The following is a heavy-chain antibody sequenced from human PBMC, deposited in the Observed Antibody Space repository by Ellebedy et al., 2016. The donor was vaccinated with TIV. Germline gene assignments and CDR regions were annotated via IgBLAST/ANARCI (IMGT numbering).Heavy chain of an antibody. CDR3: ARGPFLLRGGRSRPSVVDV. Sequence: MPSETLSLTCTVSGASISAYYWSWIRQPPGKGLEWVGYISYRGNTNYNPSLESRVTISMDMSTNQFSLKLRSVTAADTAFYYCARGPFLLRGGRSRPSVVDVWGQGTTVTVSS. J-gene: IGHJ6*02. V-gene: IGHV4-59*01. CDR2: ISYRGNT. CDR1: GASISAYY. D-gene: IGHD3-10*01.